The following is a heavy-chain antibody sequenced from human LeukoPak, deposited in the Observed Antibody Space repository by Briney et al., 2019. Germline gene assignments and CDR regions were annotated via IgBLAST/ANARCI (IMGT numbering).Heavy chain of an antibody. CDR2: IYYSGST. CDR3: ARLIAVAGIWDTLNYYFDY. J-gene: IGHJ4*02. Sequence: SETLSLTCTVSGGSISSYYWSWIRQPPGKGLEWIGYIYYSGSTNYNPSLKSRVTISVDTSKNQFSLKLSSVTAADTAVYYCARLIAVAGIWDTLNYYFDYWGQGTLVTVSS. D-gene: IGHD6-19*01. V-gene: IGHV4-59*08. CDR1: GGSISSYY.